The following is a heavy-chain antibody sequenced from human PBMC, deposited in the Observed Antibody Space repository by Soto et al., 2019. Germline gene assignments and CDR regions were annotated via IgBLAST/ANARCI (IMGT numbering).Heavy chain of an antibody. Sequence: QVQLVQSGSESMQPGASVKVSCKGSGYNFNSHSINWLRQAPGQGLEWMGWINPNTGNPTYAQGFTGRFVFSVDTSVSTVYLQIFSLKADDSAVYYCARDRASGSFHYWGQGTLVTVSS. J-gene: IGHJ4*02. CDR2: INPNTGNP. CDR3: ARDRASGSFHY. D-gene: IGHD1-26*01. V-gene: IGHV7-4-1*01. CDR1: GYNFNSHS.